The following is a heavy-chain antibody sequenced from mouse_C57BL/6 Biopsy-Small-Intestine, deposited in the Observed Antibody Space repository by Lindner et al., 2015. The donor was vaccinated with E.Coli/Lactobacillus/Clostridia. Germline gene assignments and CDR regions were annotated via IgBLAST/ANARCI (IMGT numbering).Heavy chain of an antibody. J-gene: IGHJ2*01. D-gene: IGHD4-1*01. V-gene: IGHV1-9*01. CDR1: GYTFTGYW. CDR2: ILPGTDSS. CDR3: ARRWGGFFDY. Sequence: VQLQESGPELVKPGASVKLSCKATGYTFTGYWIEWLNQRPGHGLEWIGEILPGTDSSNYNEKFKDKATLSADSSSNTAFMQLSSLTTEDSAIYFCARRWGGFFDYWGQGTTLTVSS.